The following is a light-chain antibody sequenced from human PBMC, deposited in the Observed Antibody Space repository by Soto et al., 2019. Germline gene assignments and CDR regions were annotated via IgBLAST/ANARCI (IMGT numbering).Light chain of an antibody. Sequence: EIVLTQSPGTLSLSPGERATLSCRASQSVGSSYLAWYQQRSGQAPRLLIYGASSTATGIPARFSGSGSGTDFTLTISRLEPEDFAVYYCQQYGSSPLTFGGGTQVEIK. J-gene: IGKJ4*01. CDR1: QSVGSSY. V-gene: IGKV3-20*01. CDR3: QQYGSSPLT. CDR2: GAS.